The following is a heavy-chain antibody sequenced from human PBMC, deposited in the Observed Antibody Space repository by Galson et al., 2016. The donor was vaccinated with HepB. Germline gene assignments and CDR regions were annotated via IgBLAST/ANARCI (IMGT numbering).Heavy chain of an antibody. CDR1: GASVSDYF. CDR2: LYYSEIT. Sequence: SETLSLTCTVSGASVSDYFWSWIRQPPGKGLEWIGYLYYSEITNYNPSLKSRVTISVDTSKNQLSLKLTSVTAADTAVYYCARGALYGSSGWLGYYFDYWGQGTLVTVSS. J-gene: IGHJ4*02. D-gene: IGHD6-19*01. V-gene: IGHV4-59*02. CDR3: ARGALYGSSGWLGYYFDY.